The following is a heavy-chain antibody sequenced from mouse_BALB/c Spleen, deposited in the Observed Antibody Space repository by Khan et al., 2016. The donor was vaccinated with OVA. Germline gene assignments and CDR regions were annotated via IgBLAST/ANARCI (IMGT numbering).Heavy chain of an antibody. Sequence: QVQLQQSGTELVRPGVSVKISCKAAGYTFTDYAMHWVKQRHAKSLEWIGVISTNYGDADYNQKFQGKASMTVDRSSSTVYMELARLTSEESAIYFCVRGGKFAYWGQGTLVTMSA. J-gene: IGHJ3*01. CDR1: GYTFTDYA. CDR3: VRGGKFAY. V-gene: IGHV1S137*01. D-gene: IGHD1-1*02. CDR2: ISTNYGDA.